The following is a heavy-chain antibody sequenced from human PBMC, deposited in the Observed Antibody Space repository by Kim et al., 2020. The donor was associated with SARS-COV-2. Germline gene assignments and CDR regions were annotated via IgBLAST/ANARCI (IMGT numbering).Heavy chain of an antibody. V-gene: IGHV4-39*01. CDR1: GASVITSQYH. CDR3: ARRRYDYWSASADEFDY. D-gene: IGHD3-3*01. J-gene: IGHJ4*02. Sequence: SETLSLTCNVSGASVITSQYHWAWSRQPPGKGLEWIATLYFGGNTFYNSALKSRVTMSVDASKCQFSLTLSSVTVADTAVYYCARRRYDYWSASADEFDYWGQGTL. CDR2: LYFGGNT.